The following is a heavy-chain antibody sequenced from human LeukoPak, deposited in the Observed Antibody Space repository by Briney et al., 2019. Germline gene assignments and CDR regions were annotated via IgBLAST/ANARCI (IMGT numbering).Heavy chain of an antibody. Sequence: SGPTLVNPTQTLTLTCTFSGFSLSTSGMCVSWIRQPPGKALEWLARIDWDDDKYYSTSLKTRLTISKDTSKNQVGLTMPNMDPGDTATYYCARDSSSWYKPFDYWGQGTLVTVSS. CDR3: ARDSSSWYKPFDY. J-gene: IGHJ4*02. V-gene: IGHV2-70*11. CDR2: IDWDDDK. D-gene: IGHD6-13*01. CDR1: GFSLSTSGMC.